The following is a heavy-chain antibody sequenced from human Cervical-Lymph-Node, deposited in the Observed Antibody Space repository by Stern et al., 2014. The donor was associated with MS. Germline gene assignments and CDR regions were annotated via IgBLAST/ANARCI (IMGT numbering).Heavy chain of an antibody. CDR2: IKQDGSET. J-gene: IGHJ4*02. CDR1: GFTFSTYD. V-gene: IGHV3-7*01. CDR3: AIDFYFDY. Sequence: EVQLVESGGGLVQPGGSLRLSCAASGFTFSTYDMSWVRQAPGKGLQWVANIKQDGSETYYVDSVKGRFTISRDNAKNSLYLQMNSLRAEDTAVYFCAIDFYFDYWGQGTLVTVSS.